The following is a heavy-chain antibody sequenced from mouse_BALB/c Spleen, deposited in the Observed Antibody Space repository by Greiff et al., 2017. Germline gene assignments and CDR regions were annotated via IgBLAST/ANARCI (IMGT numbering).Heavy chain of an antibody. CDR2: IRLKSNNYAT. J-gene: IGHJ3*01. Sequence: EVKVVESGGGLVQPGGSMKLSCVASGFTFSNYWMNWVRQSPEKGLEWVAEIRLKSNNYATHYAESVKGRFTISRDDSKSSVYLQMNNLRAEDTGIYYCTPDGYSFFAYWGQGTLVTVSA. CDR1: GFTFSNYW. D-gene: IGHD2-3*01. V-gene: IGHV6-6*02. CDR3: TPDGYSFFAY.